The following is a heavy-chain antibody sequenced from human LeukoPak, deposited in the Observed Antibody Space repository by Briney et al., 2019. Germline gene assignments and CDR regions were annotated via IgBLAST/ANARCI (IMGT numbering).Heavy chain of an antibody. CDR3: ARDTSYYDFWSGYLRSMDV. D-gene: IGHD3-3*01. Sequence: GGSLRLSCAASGFTFDDYGMSWVRQAPGKGLEWVSGINWNGGSTGYADSVKGRFTISRDNAKNSLYLQMNSLRAEDTAFYYCARDTSYYDFWSGYLRSMDVWGKGTTVTVSS. J-gene: IGHJ6*03. CDR1: GFTFDDYG. V-gene: IGHV3-20*04. CDR2: INWNGGST.